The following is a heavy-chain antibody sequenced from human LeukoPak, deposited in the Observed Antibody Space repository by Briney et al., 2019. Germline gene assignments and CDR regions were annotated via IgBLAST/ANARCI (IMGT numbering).Heavy chain of an antibody. Sequence: GSLRLSCAASGFTFSSYWMHWVRQAPGKGLMWVSLITTDGSSTTYADSVKGRFTISRDNAKNTLYLQMNSLRAEDTAVYYCARDYYSGSRDLDYWGQGTLVTVSS. CDR2: ITTDGSST. CDR3: ARDYYSGSRDLDY. J-gene: IGHJ4*02. CDR1: GFTFSSYW. V-gene: IGHV3-74*01. D-gene: IGHD3-22*01.